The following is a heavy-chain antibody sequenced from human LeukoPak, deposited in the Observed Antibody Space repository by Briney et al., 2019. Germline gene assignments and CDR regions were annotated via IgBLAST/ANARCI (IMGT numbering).Heavy chain of an antibody. CDR1: GYIFANDW. CDR2: IYPADSDT. V-gene: IGHV5-51*01. CDR3: ARRGFCDY. J-gene: IGHJ4*02. Sequence: GESLKISCKGSGYIFANDWIAWVRQMPGKGLEWMGIIYPADSDTRYSPSFQGQVTISADKSISTAYLQWSSLKASDIAMYYCARRGFCDYWGQGTLVTVSS. D-gene: IGHD2-15*01.